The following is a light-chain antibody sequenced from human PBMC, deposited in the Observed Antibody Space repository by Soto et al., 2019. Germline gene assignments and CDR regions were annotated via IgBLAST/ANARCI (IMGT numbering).Light chain of an antibody. V-gene: IGKV3-15*01. Sequence: EIVMTQSPATLSVSPGERATLSCRASQIVSSNLAWYQQKPGQAPRLLFYGASTRATGVPARFSGSGSGTEFTLTISSLQSEDFAVYYCQQYNNWPPLTFGGGTKVEI. CDR3: QQYNNWPPLT. J-gene: IGKJ4*01. CDR2: GAS. CDR1: QIVSSN.